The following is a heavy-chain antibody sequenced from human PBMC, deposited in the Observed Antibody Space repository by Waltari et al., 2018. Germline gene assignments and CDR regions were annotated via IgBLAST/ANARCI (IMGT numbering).Heavy chain of an antibody. V-gene: IGHV4-38-2*02. J-gene: IGHJ2*01. D-gene: IGHD4-17*01. CDR1: GYSISSGYY. Sequence: QVQLQESGPGLVKPSETLSLTCTVSGYSISSGYYWGWIRQPQGKGLEWIGSIYHSGSTYYNPSLKSRVTISVDTSKNQFSLKLSSVTAADTAVYYCARVGDDYGDYGYFDLWGRGTLVTVSS. CDR2: IYHSGST. CDR3: ARVGDDYGDYGYFDL.